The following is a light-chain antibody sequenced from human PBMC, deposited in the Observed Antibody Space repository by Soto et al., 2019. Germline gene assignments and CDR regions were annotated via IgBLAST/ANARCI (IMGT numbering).Light chain of an antibody. Sequence: DIQMTQSPSSLSASVGDRVAITCQASQDISNYLNWYQQKLGKAPKLLIYDASNLETGVPSRFSGSGSGTDFTFTISSLQPGDIATYYCQQYSHLITFGQGTRLEIK. J-gene: IGKJ5*01. V-gene: IGKV1-33*01. CDR2: DAS. CDR3: QQYSHLIT. CDR1: QDISNY.